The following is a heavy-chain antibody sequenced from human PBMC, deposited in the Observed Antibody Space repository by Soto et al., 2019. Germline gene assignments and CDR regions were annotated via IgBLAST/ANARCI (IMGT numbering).Heavy chain of an antibody. Sequence: EVQMVESGGGLVQPGGSLRLSCAASGFSISDYWMSWVRQAPGKGLEWVGNINEDGSEENYVDSVKGRFTISRDNARNSLYLQMNGLRVEETAVYYCCHTWVGGQGTLVTVSS. CDR1: GFSISDYW. D-gene: IGHD1-26*01. V-gene: IGHV3-7*01. J-gene: IGHJ4*02. CDR3: CHTWV. CDR2: INEDGSEE.